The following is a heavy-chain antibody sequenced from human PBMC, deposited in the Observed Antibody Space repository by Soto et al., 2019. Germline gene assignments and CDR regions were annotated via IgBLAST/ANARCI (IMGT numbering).Heavy chain of an antibody. V-gene: IGHV4-34*01. Sequence: QVQLQQWGAGLLKPSETLSLTCAVYGGSFSGYYWSWIRQPPGKGLEWIGEINHSGSTNYNPSLKSRVTISVDTSKNQFSRKLSSVTAADTAVYYCASGKNGWFDPWGQGTLVTVSS. CDR3: ASGKNGWFDP. CDR1: GGSFSGYY. CDR2: INHSGST. J-gene: IGHJ5*02.